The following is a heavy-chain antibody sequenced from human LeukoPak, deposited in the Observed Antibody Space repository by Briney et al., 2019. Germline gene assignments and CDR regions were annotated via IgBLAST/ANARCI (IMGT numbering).Heavy chain of an antibody. V-gene: IGHV4-59*01. CDR2: IHYSGST. CDR1: GGPISSYY. J-gene: IGHJ6*02. Sequence: SETLSLTCTVSGGPISSYYWSWIQQPSGKGLEWIGYIHYSGSTNYNPSRKSRVTISIDTSKNQFSLKLSSVTAADTAVYYCARSSYYDMDVWGQGTTVTVSS. CDR3: ARSSYYDMDV.